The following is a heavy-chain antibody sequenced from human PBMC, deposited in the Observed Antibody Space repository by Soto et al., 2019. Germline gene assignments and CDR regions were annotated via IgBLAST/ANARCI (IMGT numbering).Heavy chain of an antibody. V-gene: IGHV1-69*01. CDR3: ARSQGSSTSLEIYYYYYYGMDV. D-gene: IGHD2-2*01. CDR2: IIPIPGTA. J-gene: IGHJ6*02. CDR1: GGTFGSYA. Sequence: QVQLVQSRAEVQKPGSSVKVSCKASGGTFGSYAISWVRQAPGQGLEWMGGIIPIPGTANYAQKFQGRVTIAADESTSTAYMELSSLRSEDTAVYYCARSQGSSTSLEIYYYYYYGMDVWGQGTTVTVSS.